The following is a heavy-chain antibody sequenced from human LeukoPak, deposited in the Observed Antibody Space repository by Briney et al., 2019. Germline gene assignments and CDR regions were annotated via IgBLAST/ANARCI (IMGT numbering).Heavy chain of an antibody. J-gene: IGHJ4*02. D-gene: IGHD5-24*01. Sequence: SQTLSLTCTVSGGSISSGGFSWSWIRQPPGKGLEWIGYIHHSESTYYIPSLESRVTISIDRSENQFSLNLTSVTAADSAVYYCARGRDGYINYWGQGTLVTVSS. V-gene: IGHV4-30-2*01. CDR3: ARGRDGYINY. CDR1: GGSISSGGFS. CDR2: IHHSEST.